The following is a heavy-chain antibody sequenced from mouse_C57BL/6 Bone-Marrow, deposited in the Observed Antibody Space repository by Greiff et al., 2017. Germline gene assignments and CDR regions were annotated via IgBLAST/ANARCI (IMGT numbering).Heavy chain of an antibody. J-gene: IGHJ4*01. CDR3: ARGGWSWAY. Sequence: VQLQQSGPVLVKPGASVKMSCKASGYTFTDYYMNWVKQSHGKSLEWIGVINPYNGGTSYNQKFKGKATLTVDKSSSTAYMELNSLTSEDSAVYYCARGGWSWAYWGQGTSVTVSS. CDR2: INPYNGGT. CDR1: GYTFTDYY. D-gene: IGHD2-3*01. V-gene: IGHV1-19*01.